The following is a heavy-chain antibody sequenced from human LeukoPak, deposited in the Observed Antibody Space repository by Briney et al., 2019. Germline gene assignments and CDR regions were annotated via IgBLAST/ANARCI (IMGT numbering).Heavy chain of an antibody. Sequence: SETLSLTCTVSGHSISSGYYWGWIRQPPGKGLEWIGSIYHSGSTYYNPSLKSRVTISVDTSKNQFSLKLSSVTAADTAVYYCAWNYYDSSGYYLEAFDIWGQGTMVTVSS. CDR3: AWNYYDSSGYYLEAFDI. CDR1: GHSISSGYY. CDR2: IYHSGST. D-gene: IGHD3-22*01. V-gene: IGHV4-38-2*02. J-gene: IGHJ3*02.